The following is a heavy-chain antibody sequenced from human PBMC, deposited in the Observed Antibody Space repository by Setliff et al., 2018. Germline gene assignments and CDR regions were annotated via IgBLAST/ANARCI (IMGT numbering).Heavy chain of an antibody. V-gene: IGHV1-69*05. Sequence: GASVKVSCKASGYTLTNYYMHWVRQAPGQGLEWMGGIIPMFGTPAYAQKFQDRVTITTDESTSTAYMELDSLRSEDTAVYYCARSPAVLGIVYLDPWGQGTLVTVSS. J-gene: IGHJ5*02. CDR1: GYTLTNYY. CDR2: IIPMFGTP. CDR3: ARSPAVLGIVYLDP. D-gene: IGHD2-15*01.